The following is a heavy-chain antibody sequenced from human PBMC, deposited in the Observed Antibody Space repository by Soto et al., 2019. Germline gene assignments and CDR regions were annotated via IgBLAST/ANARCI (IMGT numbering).Heavy chain of an antibody. CDR3: ARKPETGTTVPFDY. D-gene: IGHD1-1*01. CDR1: GFTFSSYG. J-gene: IGHJ4*02. CDR2: ISYDGSEK. Sequence: QVQLVESGGGVVQPGRSLRLSCAASGFTFSSYGMHWVRQAPGKGLEWVAVISYDGSEKYHADSVKGRFTISRDNSKNTLYLQMKSLRAEDTAVYYCARKPETGTTVPFDYWGQGTLVTVSS. V-gene: IGHV3-30*03.